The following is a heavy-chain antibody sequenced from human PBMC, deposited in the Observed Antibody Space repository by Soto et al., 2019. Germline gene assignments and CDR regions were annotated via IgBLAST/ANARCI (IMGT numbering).Heavy chain of an antibody. CDR1: GFTFSSYA. CDR3: AKTNTRITMIVESWFDP. V-gene: IGHV3-23*01. D-gene: IGHD3-22*01. CDR2: ISGSGGST. Sequence: GGSLRLSCAASGFTFSSYAMSWVRQAPGKGLEWVSAISGSGGSTYYADSVKGRFTISRDNSKNTLHLQMNSLRAEDTAVYYCAKTNTRITMIVESWFDPWGQGTLVTVSS. J-gene: IGHJ5*02.